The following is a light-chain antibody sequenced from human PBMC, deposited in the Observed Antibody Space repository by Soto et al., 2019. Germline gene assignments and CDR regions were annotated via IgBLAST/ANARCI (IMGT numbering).Light chain of an antibody. CDR1: QSIGTK. V-gene: IGKV3-15*01. J-gene: IGKJ1*01. CDR3: RQYYNWRT. Sequence: EIVLTQSTAILSVSPGDRVTLSCRASQSIGTKLAWYQQKPGQAPSLLVYDVSTRASASPARFSGSGSGTEFTLTISSLQSEDFAVYFCRQYYNWRTFGQGTKLEIK. CDR2: DVS.